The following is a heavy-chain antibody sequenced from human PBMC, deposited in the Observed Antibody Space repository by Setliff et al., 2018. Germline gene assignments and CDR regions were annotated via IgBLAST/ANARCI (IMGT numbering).Heavy chain of an antibody. Sequence: ASVKVSCKASGYTFTSYAMNWVRQAPGQGLEWMGWINTNTGNPTYAQGFTGRFVFSLDTSVSTAYLQISSLKAEDTAVYYCARGSRFGTIVYKGDYYMDVWGKGTTVTVSS. D-gene: IGHD3-10*01. CDR2: INTNTGNP. V-gene: IGHV7-4-1*02. J-gene: IGHJ6*03. CDR3: ARGSRFGTIVYKGDYYMDV. CDR1: GYTFTSYA.